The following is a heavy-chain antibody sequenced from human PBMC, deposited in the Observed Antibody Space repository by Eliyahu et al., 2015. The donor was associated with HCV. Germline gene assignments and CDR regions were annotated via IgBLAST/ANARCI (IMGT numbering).Heavy chain of an antibody. CDR3: AKNGEQWLVQGYFDT. CDR2: VSGRGST. D-gene: IGHD6-19*01. Sequence: DVQLLESGGGLVQPGGSLXLSCAASXFTFSNXALSWVRQAPGKGLEWVSSVSGRGSTYYADSVKGRFTISRDNSKSVLFLQMSSLRADDTAVYYCAKNGEQWLVQGYFDTWGRGSLVTVSS. J-gene: IGHJ5*02. V-gene: IGHV3-23*01. CDR1: XFTFSNXA.